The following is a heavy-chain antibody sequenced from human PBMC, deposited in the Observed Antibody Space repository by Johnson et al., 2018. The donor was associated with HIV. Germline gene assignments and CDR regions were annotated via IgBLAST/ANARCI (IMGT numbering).Heavy chain of an antibody. D-gene: IGHD2-15*01. CDR3: ARIGAWQLHRAFDI. CDR2: IGWNRGSI. CDR1: GFTFDHYA. V-gene: IGHV3-9*01. Sequence: VQLVESGGGLVQPGRSLKLSCAASGFTFDHYAMHWVRQGPGKGLEWVAGIGWNRGSIGYADSVKGRFTISRDNAKNSLFLQMNSLRPEDTAVYYCARIGAWQLHRAFDIWGQGTMVTVSS. J-gene: IGHJ3*02.